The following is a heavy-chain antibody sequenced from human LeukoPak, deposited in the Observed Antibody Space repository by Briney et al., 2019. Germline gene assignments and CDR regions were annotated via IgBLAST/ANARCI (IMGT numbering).Heavy chain of an antibody. Sequence: SGTLSLTCAVSGGSISSRNWWSWVRQPPEKGLEWIGEIYHSGSTNYNPSLKTRVTISVDKSKNQFSLKLSSVTAADTAVYYCARASHDYGDYSHFDYWGQGTLVTVSS. CDR3: ARASHDYGDYSHFDY. V-gene: IGHV4-4*02. D-gene: IGHD4-17*01. CDR2: IYHSGST. CDR1: GGSISSRNW. J-gene: IGHJ4*02.